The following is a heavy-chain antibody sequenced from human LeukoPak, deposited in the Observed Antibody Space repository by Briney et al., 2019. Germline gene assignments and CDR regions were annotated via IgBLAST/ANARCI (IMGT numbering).Heavy chain of an antibody. CDR2: ISSSSSTI. V-gene: IGHV3-48*04. D-gene: IGHD3-10*01. CDR1: GFTFSSYS. CDR3: ARPMVRGARDY. J-gene: IGHJ4*02. Sequence: PGGSLRLYCAASGFTFSSYSMNWVRQAPGKGLEWVSYISSSSSTIYYADSVKGRFTISRDNAKNSLYLQMNSLRAEDTAVYYCARPMVRGARDYWGQGTLVTVSS.